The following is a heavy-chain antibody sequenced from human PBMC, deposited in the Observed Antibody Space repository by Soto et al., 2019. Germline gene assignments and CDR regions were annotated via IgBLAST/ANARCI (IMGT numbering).Heavy chain of an antibody. J-gene: IGHJ6*02. CDR2: IFHSGST. D-gene: IGHD6-19*01. CDR3: ASGIVVAGSPYYGMDV. V-gene: IGHV4-59*11. Sequence: SETLSLTCTVSGGSISSHYWSWIRQPPGKGLEWIGYIFHSGSTNYNPSLKSRVTISVDTSKNQFSLKLSSVTAADTAVYYCASGIVVAGSPYYGMDVWGQGTTVPVS. CDR1: GGSISSHY.